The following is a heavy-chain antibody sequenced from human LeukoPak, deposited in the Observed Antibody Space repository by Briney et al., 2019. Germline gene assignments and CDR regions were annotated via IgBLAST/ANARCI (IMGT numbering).Heavy chain of an antibody. D-gene: IGHD3-10*01. CDR1: GYTFTIYY. V-gene: IGHV1-18*04. J-gene: IGHJ4*02. CDR3: ARGHITMVRGAHFDY. Sequence: ASVKVSCKASGYTFTIYYIHWVRQAPGQGLEWMGWISAYNGNTNYAQKLQGRVTMTTDTSTSTAYMELRSLRSDDTAVYYCARGHITMVRGAHFDYWGQGTLVTVSS. CDR2: ISAYNGNT.